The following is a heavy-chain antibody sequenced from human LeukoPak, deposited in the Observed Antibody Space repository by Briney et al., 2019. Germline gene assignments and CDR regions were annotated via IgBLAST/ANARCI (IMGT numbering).Heavy chain of an antibody. V-gene: IGHV4-59*08. Sequence: SETLSLTCTVSGGSISSYYWSWIRQPPGEGLEWIGYIYYSGSTNYNPSLKSRVTISVDTSKNQFSLKLSSVTAADTAVYYCARHVLRELREYYFDYWGQGTLVTVSS. J-gene: IGHJ4*02. CDR2: IYYSGST. D-gene: IGHD1-26*01. CDR1: GGSISSYY. CDR3: ARHVLRELREYYFDY.